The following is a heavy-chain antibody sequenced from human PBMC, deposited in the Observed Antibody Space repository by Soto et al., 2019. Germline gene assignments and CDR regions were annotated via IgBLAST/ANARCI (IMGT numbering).Heavy chain of an antibody. CDR3: AREGQGIAVAGNFDY. CDR2: IIPIFGTA. V-gene: IGHV1-69*06. D-gene: IGHD6-19*01. J-gene: IGHJ4*02. CDR1: GGTFSSYA. Sequence: QVKLVQSGAEVKKPGSSVKVSCKASGGTFSSYAISWVRQAPGQGLEWMEGIIPIFGTANYAQKFQGRVTITADKSTSTAYMELSSLRSEDTAVYYCAREGQGIAVAGNFDYWGQGTLVTVSS.